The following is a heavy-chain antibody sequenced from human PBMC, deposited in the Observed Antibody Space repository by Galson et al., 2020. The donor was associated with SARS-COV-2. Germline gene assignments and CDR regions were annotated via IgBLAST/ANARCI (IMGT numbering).Heavy chain of an antibody. V-gene: IGHV3-48*02. CDR3: ARDQGIAARRDAFDI. J-gene: IGHJ3*02. Sequence: GGSLRLSCAASGFPLSRYSMNWVRQAPGKGLEWVSYITSSSSTIYYADSVKGRFTISRDNAKNSLYLQMNSLRDEDTAVYYCARDQGIAARRDAFDIWGRGTMVTVSS. D-gene: IGHD6-6*01. CDR2: ITSSSSTI. CDR1: GFPLSRYS.